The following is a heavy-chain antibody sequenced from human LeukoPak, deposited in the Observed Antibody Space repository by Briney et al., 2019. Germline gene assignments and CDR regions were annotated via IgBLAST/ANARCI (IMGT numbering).Heavy chain of an antibody. Sequence: ASVKVSCKASGGTFSSYAISWVRQAPGQGLEWMGWISGQNGNTNYLQKYRGRVTMTIDTPTNTAYMELRSLRSDDAAVYYCARDLAAVGNPLDYWGQGTLVIVSS. CDR1: GGTFSSYA. CDR2: ISGQNGNT. J-gene: IGHJ4*02. CDR3: ARDLAAVGNPLDY. D-gene: IGHD6-13*01. V-gene: IGHV1-18*01.